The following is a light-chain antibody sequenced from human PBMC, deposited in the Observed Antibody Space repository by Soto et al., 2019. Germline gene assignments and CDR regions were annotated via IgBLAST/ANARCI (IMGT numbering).Light chain of an antibody. Sequence: DVQMTQSPSSLSASVGDRVTITCRASQGISSWLAWYQQKPGKAPNLLIYAASTLQCGVPSRFSGSGSGTDFTLTITNLQPEDFGTYYCQKANTFPPTFGPGTRVEIK. CDR3: QKANTFPPT. CDR2: AAS. CDR1: QGISSW. J-gene: IGKJ3*01. V-gene: IGKV1-12*01.